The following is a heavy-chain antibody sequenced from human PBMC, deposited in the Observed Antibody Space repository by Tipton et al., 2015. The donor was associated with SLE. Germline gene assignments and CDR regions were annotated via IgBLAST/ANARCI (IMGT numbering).Heavy chain of an antibody. CDR3: ARVSARGNYYGSGSWNDAFDI. V-gene: IGHV4-31*03. D-gene: IGHD3-10*01. Sequence: TLSLTCTVSGGSISSGSYYWSWIRQPAGKGLEWIGYIYYSGSTYYNPSLKSRVTISVDTSKNQFSLKLSSVTAADTAVYYCARVSARGNYYGSGSWNDAFDIWGQGTMVTVSS. J-gene: IGHJ3*02. CDR2: IYYSGST. CDR1: GGSISSGSYY.